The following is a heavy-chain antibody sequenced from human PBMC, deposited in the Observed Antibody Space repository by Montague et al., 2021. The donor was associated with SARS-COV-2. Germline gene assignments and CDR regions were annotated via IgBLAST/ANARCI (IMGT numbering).Heavy chain of an antibody. CDR3: ARGMRVGATYYYYYGMDV. CDR2: IKQDGSEK. D-gene: IGHD1-26*01. Sequence: SLRLSCAASGFTFSSYWMSWVRQAPGKGLEWVANIKQDGSEKYYVDSVKGRFTISRDNAKNSLYLQMNSLRAEDTAVYYCARGMRVGATYYYYYGMDVWGQGTTVTVSS. CDR1: GFTFSSYW. J-gene: IGHJ6*02. V-gene: IGHV3-7*01.